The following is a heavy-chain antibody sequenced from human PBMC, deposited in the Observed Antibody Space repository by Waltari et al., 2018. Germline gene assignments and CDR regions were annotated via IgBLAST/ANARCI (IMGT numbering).Heavy chain of an antibody. J-gene: IGHJ4*02. D-gene: IGHD2-15*01. CDR2: VLSTGKT. CDR1: GDSVTSANW. Sequence: QLQESGPGLVKPSGTLSLSCAVPGDSVTSANWGRWVRQSPQRGLEWIGQVLSTGKTNYSPSFASRVTMSLDASNNQFSLKVTSATAADTAVYYCARDRGRGLYLDVWGPGTLVTVSP. CDR3: ARDRGRGLYLDV. V-gene: IGHV4-4*02.